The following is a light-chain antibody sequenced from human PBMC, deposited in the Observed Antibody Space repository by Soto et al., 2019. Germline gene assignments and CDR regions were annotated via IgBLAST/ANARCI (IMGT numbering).Light chain of an antibody. CDR1: QGISSN. CDR3: QQFNSYPIT. V-gene: IGKV1-9*01. J-gene: IGKJ5*01. CDR2: AAS. Sequence: DIQLTQSPSFLSASVGDRVTTTCQASQGISSNLAWYQQKPGKAPKLLIYAASTLQSGVPSRFSGSGSGTEFTLTISSLQPEDFATYYCQQFNSYPITLGQGTRLEIK.